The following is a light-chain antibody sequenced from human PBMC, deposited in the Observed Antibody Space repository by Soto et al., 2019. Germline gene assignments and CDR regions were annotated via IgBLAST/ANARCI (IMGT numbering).Light chain of an antibody. Sequence: QSALTQPPSAPGSPGQSITISCTGTSSDIGVSNFVSWYQQHPSKAPKLVIYEVTKRPSGVPDRFSGSKFGNTASLTVSGLQTEDEADYYCSSYAGSKTLIFGGGTKLTVL. J-gene: IGLJ2*01. CDR3: SSYAGSKTLI. V-gene: IGLV2-8*01. CDR1: SSDIGVSNF. CDR2: EVT.